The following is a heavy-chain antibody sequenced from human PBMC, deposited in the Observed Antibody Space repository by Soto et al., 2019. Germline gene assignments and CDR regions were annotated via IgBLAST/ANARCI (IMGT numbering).Heavy chain of an antibody. CDR1: GSPFSRGGYS. J-gene: IGHJ4*02. CDR3: ARVYRVNYLCYFAY. V-gene: IGHV4-31*03. Sequence: SETLSLTCTVSGSPFSRGGYSCSWFRQHPGKGLECIGYIFYTGSTYYNPTLKSRVTMSVDTSKRQFSLNLSSLTAADTAVYYCARVYRVNYLCYFAYWGQAALVT. CDR2: IFYTGST. D-gene: IGHD3-16*02.